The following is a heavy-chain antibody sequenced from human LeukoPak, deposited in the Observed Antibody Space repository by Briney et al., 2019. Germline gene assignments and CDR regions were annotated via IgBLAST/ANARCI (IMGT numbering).Heavy chain of an antibody. V-gene: IGHV4-39*01. CDR1: GGSISSSSYY. CDR2: IYYSGST. CDR3: ATLGSGGNSFIAFDI. D-gene: IGHD4-23*01. Sequence: SETLSLTCTVSGGSISSSSYYWGWIRQPPGKGLEWIGSIYYSGSTYYNPSLKSRVTISVDTSKNQFSLKLSSVTAADTAVYYCATLGSGGNSFIAFDIWGQGTMVTVSS. J-gene: IGHJ3*02.